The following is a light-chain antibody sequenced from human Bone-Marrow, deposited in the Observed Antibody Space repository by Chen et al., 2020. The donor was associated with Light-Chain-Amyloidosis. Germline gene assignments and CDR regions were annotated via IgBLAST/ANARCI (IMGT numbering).Light chain of an antibody. J-gene: IGKJ1*01. CDR2: WAS. V-gene: IGKV4-1*01. CDR1: QSVLYSSNNKNY. CDR3: QEYYSTPRT. Sequence: DIVMTQSPDSLAVSLGERATINCKSSQSVLYSSNNKNYLAWYQQKPRQPPKLLIYWASTRESGVPDRFSGSGSGTDFTLTISSLQAEEVSVYYCQEYYSTPRTFGEGTKVKIK.